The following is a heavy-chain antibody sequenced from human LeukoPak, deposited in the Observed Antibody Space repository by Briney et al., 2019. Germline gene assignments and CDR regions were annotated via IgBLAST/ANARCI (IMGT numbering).Heavy chain of an antibody. CDR1: GGSISTFY. J-gene: IGHJ5*02. CDR2: INYSGST. V-gene: IGHV4-59*01. Sequence: SETLSLTCTVSGGSISTFYWSWIRQPPGKGLEWIGYINYSGSTNYNPSLKSRVTMSLDTSKNQFSLGLSSVTAADTAVYFCARGGWWDNWNRFDPWGQGTLVTGSS. CDR3: ARGGWWDNWNRFDP. D-gene: IGHD1-1*01.